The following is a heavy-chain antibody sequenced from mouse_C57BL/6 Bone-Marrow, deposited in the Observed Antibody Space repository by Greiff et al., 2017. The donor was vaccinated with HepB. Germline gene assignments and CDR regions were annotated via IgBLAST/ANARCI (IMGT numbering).Heavy chain of an antibody. Sequence: EVKVVESGGGLVQPGGSLSLSCAASGFTFTDYYMSWVRQPPGKALEWLGFIRNKANGYTTEYSASVKGRFTISRDNSQSILYLQMNALRAEDSATYYCARYKAGAMDYWGQGTSVTVSS. V-gene: IGHV7-3*01. CDR3: ARYKAGAMDY. J-gene: IGHJ4*01. CDR1: GFTFTDYY. CDR2: IRNKANGYTT.